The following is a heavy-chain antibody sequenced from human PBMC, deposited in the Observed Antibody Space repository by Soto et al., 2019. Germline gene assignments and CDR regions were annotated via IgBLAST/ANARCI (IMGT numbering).Heavy chain of an antibody. J-gene: IGHJ3*02. V-gene: IGHV3-7*01. CDR2: IKQDGREK. CDR3: AGVRIAVAAGAFDI. Sequence: EVQLVESGGGLVQPGGSLRLSCAASGFTFSSYWMSWVRQAPGKGLEWVANIKQDGREKYYVDSVKGRFTISIDNAKNSLYPQMNILRAEDTSVYYCAGVRIAVAAGAFDIWGQGTMVTVSS. CDR1: GFTFSSYW. D-gene: IGHD6-19*01.